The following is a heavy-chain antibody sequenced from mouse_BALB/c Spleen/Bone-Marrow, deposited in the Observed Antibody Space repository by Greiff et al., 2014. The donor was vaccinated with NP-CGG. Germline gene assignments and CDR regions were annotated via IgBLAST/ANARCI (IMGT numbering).Heavy chain of an antibody. CDR1: GYSFTDYN. CDR2: IDPYIDGT. V-gene: IGHV1S135*01. D-gene: IGHD2-4*01. Sequence: SGPELVKPGASVKVSCKASGYSFTDYNMYWVKQSHGKSLEWIGYIDPYIDGTSYNQKFRGKATLTVDKSSSTAFMHLNSLTSEDSAVYYCARPLYYDYGFAYWGQGTLVTVST. CDR3: ARPLYYDYGFAY. J-gene: IGHJ3*01.